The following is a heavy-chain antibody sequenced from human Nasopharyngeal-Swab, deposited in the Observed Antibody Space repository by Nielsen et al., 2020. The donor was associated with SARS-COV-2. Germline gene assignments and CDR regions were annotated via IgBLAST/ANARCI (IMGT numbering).Heavy chain of an antibody. CDR2: IDWDDDK. CDR3: ARIHYDILTGYYSGEDY. J-gene: IGHJ4*02. Sequence: SGPTLVKPTQTLTLTCTFSGFSLSTSGMCVSWIRQPPGKALEWLARIDWDDDKYYSTSLKTRLTISKDTSKNQVVLTMTNMDPVDTATYYCARIHYDILTGYYSGEDYWGQGTLVTVSS. D-gene: IGHD3-9*01. V-gene: IGHV2-70*11. CDR1: GFSLSTSGMC.